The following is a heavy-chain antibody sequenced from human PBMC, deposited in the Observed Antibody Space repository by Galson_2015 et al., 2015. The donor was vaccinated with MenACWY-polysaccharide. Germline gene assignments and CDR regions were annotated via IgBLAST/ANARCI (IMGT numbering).Heavy chain of an antibody. CDR2: MHTSGKS. Sequence: SEPLSLTCTVSGGSINSYYWGWIRQSPGKGLEWIGYMHTSGKSNYNPSLKSRVIISVDTSKKEFSLKLSSVTAADTAVYYCVAELHQLPFGWFDPWGQGTQVIGSS. D-gene: IGHD3-16*01. CDR1: GGSINSYY. CDR3: VAELHQLPFGWFDP. V-gene: IGHV4-59*01. J-gene: IGHJ5*02.